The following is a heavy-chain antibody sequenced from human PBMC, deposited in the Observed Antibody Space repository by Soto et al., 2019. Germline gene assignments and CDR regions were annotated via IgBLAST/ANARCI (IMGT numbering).Heavy chain of an antibody. Sequence: PSETLSLTCTVSGGSISSGGYYWSWIRQHPGKGLEWIGYIYYSGSTYYNPSLKSRVTISVDTSKNQFSLKLSSVTAADTAVYYCAKDLSPWTGAYYDFWSGYYSDPWFDPWGRGTLVTVSS. CDR2: IYYSGST. V-gene: IGHV4-31*03. D-gene: IGHD3-3*01. CDR1: GGSISSGGYY. J-gene: IGHJ5*02. CDR3: AKDLSPWTGAYYDFWSGYYSDPWFDP.